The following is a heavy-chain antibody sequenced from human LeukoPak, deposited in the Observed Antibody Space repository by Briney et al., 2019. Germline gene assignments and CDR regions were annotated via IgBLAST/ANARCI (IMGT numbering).Heavy chain of an antibody. V-gene: IGHV4-39*07. Sequence: PSETLSLTCTVSGGSVSSGSYYWSWIRQPPGKGLEWIGEINHSGSTNYNPSLKSRVTISVDTSKNQFSLKLSSVTAADTAVYYCARGGNRIFRWFDPWGQGTLVTVSS. J-gene: IGHJ5*02. D-gene: IGHD1-14*01. CDR3: ARGGNRIFRWFDP. CDR1: GGSVSSGSYY. CDR2: INHSGST.